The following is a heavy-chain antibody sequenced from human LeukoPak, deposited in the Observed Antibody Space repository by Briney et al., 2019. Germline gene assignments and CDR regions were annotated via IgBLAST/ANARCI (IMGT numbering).Heavy chain of an antibody. CDR1: GYTFNNYG. CDR2: ISAYNGNT. D-gene: IGHD3-22*01. J-gene: IGHJ3*02. V-gene: IGHV1-18*01. CDR3: AKGRVIYYDTTGYRPDDSFDI. Sequence: ASVKVSCKASGYTFNNYGITWVRQAPGQGLEGMGWISAYNGNTDYAQNLQGRVAMTTDTSTSTAYMDLRSLRSDDTAVYYCAKGRVIYYDTTGYRPDDSFDIWGQGTMVTVSS.